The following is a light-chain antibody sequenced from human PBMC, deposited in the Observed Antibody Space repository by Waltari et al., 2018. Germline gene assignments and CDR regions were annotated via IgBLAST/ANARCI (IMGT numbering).Light chain of an antibody. CDR2: GAS. CDR3: QHYVRLPAT. J-gene: IGKJ1*01. CDR1: QSVSRS. Sequence: IVLTQSPGTLSLSPRDRATLSCRASQSVSRSLAWYQQKPGQAPKLLIYGASTRATGIPDRFTGSVSGTDFSLTISSLEPEDFAIYFCQHYVRLPATFGQGTKVEIK. V-gene: IGKV3-20*01.